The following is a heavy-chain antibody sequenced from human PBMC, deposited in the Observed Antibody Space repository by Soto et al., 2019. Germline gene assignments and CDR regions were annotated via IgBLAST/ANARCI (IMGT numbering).Heavy chain of an antibody. CDR3: AKGLGAWFGELPDY. V-gene: IGHV3-23*01. CDR1: GFTFSTYA. D-gene: IGHD3-10*01. J-gene: IGHJ4*02. CDR2: ISGSGSHT. Sequence: EVQLLESGGGLVQPGGSLRLSCAASGFTFSTYAMNWVRQAPGKGLEWVLGISGSGSHTYYTDSVKGRFTISRDNSKNTLYLQMNSLRAEDTAVYYCAKGLGAWFGELPDYWGQGTLVTVSS.